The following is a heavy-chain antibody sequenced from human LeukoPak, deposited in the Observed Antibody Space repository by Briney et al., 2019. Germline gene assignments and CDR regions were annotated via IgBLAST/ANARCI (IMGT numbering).Heavy chain of an antibody. J-gene: IGHJ6*03. Sequence: PSETLSLTCSVSGGSVSRDSWTWIRQPAGKGLEWIGYIYDSGATTYNPSLQSRLTMSVDPSKNEFSLKLTSVTAADTAVYYCARNGFRTYCGSGCYSDYMEVWGNGTTVTVAS. CDR3: ARNGFRTYCGSGCYSDYMEV. V-gene: IGHV4-4*07. CDR1: GGSVSRDS. D-gene: IGHD2-21*02. CDR2: IYDSGAT.